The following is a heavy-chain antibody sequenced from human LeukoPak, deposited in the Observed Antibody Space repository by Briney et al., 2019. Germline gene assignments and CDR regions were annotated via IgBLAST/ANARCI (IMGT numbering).Heavy chain of an antibody. CDR3: ARVALQNYDILTGYYAPRFRNGMDV. D-gene: IGHD3-9*01. V-gene: IGHV4-34*01. CDR2: INHSGST. J-gene: IGHJ6*02. CDR1: GGSFSGYY. Sequence: KPSETLSLTCAVYGGSFSGYYWSWIRQPPGKGLEWIGEINHSGSTNYNPSLKSRVTTSVDTSKNQFSLKLSSVTAADTAVYYCARVALQNYDILTGYYAPRFRNGMDVWGQGTTVTVSS.